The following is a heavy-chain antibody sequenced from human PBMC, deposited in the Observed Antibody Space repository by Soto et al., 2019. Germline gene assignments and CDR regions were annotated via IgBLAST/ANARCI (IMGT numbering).Heavy chain of an antibody. Sequence: SETLSLTCTVSGGSISNYYWGWIRQPPGRGLEWIGHIFYSGSTNYNPALKSRVTISVDTSKSQFSLKLSSVIAADTAVYYCAKDSGYNYGYLRSFDPWGQGTLVT. CDR2: IFYSGST. CDR1: GGSISNYY. V-gene: IGHV4-59*01. D-gene: IGHD5-18*01. J-gene: IGHJ5*02. CDR3: AKDSGYNYGYLRSFDP.